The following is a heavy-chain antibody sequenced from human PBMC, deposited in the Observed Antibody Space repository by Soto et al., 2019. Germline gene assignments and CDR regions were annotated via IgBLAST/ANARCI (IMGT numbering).Heavy chain of an antibody. CDR1: GFTFSSYG. CDR2: IWYDGSYK. Sequence: PGGSLRLSCAASGFTFSSYGMHWVRQAPGKVLEWVAVIWYDGSYKYYADSVKGRFTISRDNSKNTLYLQMNSLRAEDTAVYYCARARYYYGSGLFDYWGQGTLVTVSS. J-gene: IGHJ4*02. V-gene: IGHV3-33*01. D-gene: IGHD3-10*01. CDR3: ARARYYYGSGLFDY.